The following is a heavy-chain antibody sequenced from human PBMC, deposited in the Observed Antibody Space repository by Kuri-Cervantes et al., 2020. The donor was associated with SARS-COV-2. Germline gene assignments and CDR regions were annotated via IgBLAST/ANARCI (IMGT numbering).Heavy chain of an antibody. J-gene: IGHJ4*02. D-gene: IGHD3-3*01. CDR2: IKQDGSEK. V-gene: IGHV3-7*01. Sequence: GGSLRLSCAASGFTFSSYRMSWVRQAPGKGLEWVANIKQDGSEKYYVDSVKGRFTISRDNAKNSLYLQMNSLRAEDTAVYYCARDVTIFGVVTYYSDYWGQGTLVTVSS. CDR1: GFTFSSYR. CDR3: ARDVTIFGVVTYYSDY.